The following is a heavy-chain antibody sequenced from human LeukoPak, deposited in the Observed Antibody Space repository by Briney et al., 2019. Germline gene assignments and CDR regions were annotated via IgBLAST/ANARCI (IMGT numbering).Heavy chain of an antibody. V-gene: IGHV1-46*01. Sequence: ASVTVSFTTSGYTFTSYYMHWVRQAPGQGLEWMGIINPSGGSTSYAQKFQGRVTMTMDTSTSTVYMELSSLRSEDTAVYYCARGRPTMLVVVIDHWGQGTLVTVSS. J-gene: IGHJ4*02. D-gene: IGHD3-22*01. CDR3: ARGRPTMLVVVIDH. CDR2: INPSGGST. CDR1: GYTFTSYY.